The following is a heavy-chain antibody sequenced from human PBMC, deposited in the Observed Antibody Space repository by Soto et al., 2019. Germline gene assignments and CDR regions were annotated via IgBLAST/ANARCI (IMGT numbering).Heavy chain of an antibody. J-gene: IGHJ6*02. CDR3: ARDSVDIVATTSRYYYGMDV. D-gene: IGHD5-12*01. Sequence: QVQLQESGPGPVKPSQTLSLTCTVSGGSISSGDYYWSWIRQPPGKGLEWIGYIYYSGSTYYNPSLKSRVTISVDTSKNQFSLKLSSVTAADTAVYYCARDSVDIVATTSRYYYGMDVWGQGTTVTVSS. V-gene: IGHV4-30-4*01. CDR1: GGSISSGDYY. CDR2: IYYSGST.